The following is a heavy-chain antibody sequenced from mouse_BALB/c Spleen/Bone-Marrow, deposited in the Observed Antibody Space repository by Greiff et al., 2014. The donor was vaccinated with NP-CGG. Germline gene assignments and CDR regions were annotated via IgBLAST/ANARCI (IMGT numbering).Heavy chain of an antibody. CDR2: TLPGSGST. CDR1: GYRFNSYW. Sequence: QVQLKESGADLMKPGASVKISCKATGYRFNSYWIEWVKQRPGHGLEWIGETLPGSGSTNFNEKFKGKATFTAYTSSNTAYMQISSLTSEDSAVYYCARLGIRSFDYWDQGTTLTVSS. J-gene: IGHJ2*01. V-gene: IGHV1-9*01. CDR3: ARLGIRSFDY. D-gene: IGHD3-1*01.